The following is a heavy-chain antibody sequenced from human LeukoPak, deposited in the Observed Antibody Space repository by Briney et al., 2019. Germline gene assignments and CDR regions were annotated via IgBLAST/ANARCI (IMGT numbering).Heavy chain of an antibody. CDR3: AREGYGDYGVENYFDY. D-gene: IGHD4-17*01. J-gene: IGHJ4*02. V-gene: IGHV3-53*01. CDR1: GLTVSSSY. Sequence: PGGSLRLSCAASGLTVSSSYMSWVRQAPGKGLEWVSIIYNDGSTYYADSMKGRFTISRDNSKNTLYLQMNSLRAEDTAVYYCAREGYGDYGVENYFDYWGQGTLVTVSS. CDR2: IYNDGST.